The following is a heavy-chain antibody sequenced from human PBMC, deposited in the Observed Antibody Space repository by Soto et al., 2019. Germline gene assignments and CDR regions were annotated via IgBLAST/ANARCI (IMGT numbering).Heavy chain of an antibody. CDR3: ASPSGSYIRWEFDY. Sequence: QVQLVESGGGLVKPGGSLRLSCAASGFTFSDYYMSWIRQAPGKGLEWVSYISGGSSYTNYADSVKGRFTISRDNAKNSLYLQMNSPRAEDTAVYYCASPSGSYIRWEFDYWGQGTLVTVSS. CDR2: ISGGSSYT. J-gene: IGHJ4*02. V-gene: IGHV3-11*05. D-gene: IGHD1-26*01. CDR1: GFTFSDYY.